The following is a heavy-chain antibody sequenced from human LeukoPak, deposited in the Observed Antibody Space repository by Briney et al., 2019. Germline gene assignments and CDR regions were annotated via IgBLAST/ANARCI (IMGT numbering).Heavy chain of an antibody. CDR2: IYYSGST. CDR1: GGSISSSSYY. D-gene: IGHD3-10*01. Sequence: SETLSLTCTVSGGSISSSSYYWGWIRQPPGKGLEWIGSIYYSGSTYYNPSLKSRVTISVDTSKNQFSLKLSSVTAADTAVYYCASHPVLLWPFDLWGRGTLVTVSS. J-gene: IGHJ2*01. CDR3: ASHPVLLWPFDL. V-gene: IGHV4-39*07.